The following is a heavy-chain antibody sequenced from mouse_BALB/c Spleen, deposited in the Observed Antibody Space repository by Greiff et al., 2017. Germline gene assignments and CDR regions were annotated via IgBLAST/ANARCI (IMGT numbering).Heavy chain of an antibody. D-gene: IGHD1-1*01. Sequence: EVKLVESGGGLVKPGGSLKLSCAASGFTFSSYTMSWVRQTPEKRLEWVATISSGGSYTYYPDSVKGRFTISRDNAKNTLYLQMSSLKSEDTAMYYCTREPYYYGSSFDYWGQGTTLTVSS. CDR3: TREPYYYGSSFDY. CDR1: GFTFSSYT. V-gene: IGHV5-6-4*01. J-gene: IGHJ2*01. CDR2: ISSGGSYT.